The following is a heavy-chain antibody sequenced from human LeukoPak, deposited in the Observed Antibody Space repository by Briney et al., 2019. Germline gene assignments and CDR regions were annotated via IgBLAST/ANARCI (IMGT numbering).Heavy chain of an antibody. Sequence: SETLSLTCTVSGYSISSGYYWGWIRQPAGKGLEWIGRIYTSGTTHYNPSLKSRVTMSVDTSKNQFSLKLSSVTAADTAVYYCARLSTVTTSFDYWGQGTLVTVSS. CDR3: ARLSTVTTSFDY. V-gene: IGHV4-4*07. D-gene: IGHD4-17*01. CDR2: IYTSGTT. CDR1: GYSISSGYY. J-gene: IGHJ4*02.